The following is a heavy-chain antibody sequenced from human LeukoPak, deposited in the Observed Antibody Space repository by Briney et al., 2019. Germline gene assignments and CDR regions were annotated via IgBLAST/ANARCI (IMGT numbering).Heavy chain of an antibody. V-gene: IGHV5-51*01. CDR1: GYSFTTYW. Sequence: GESLKISCKGSGYSFTTYWIGWVRQMPGKGLEWMGIIYPGDSDTRYSPSFQGQVTISADKSISTAYLQWSSLKASDTAMYYCARLVYGSGSYSYFDYWGQGTLVTVSS. D-gene: IGHD3-10*01. CDR2: IYPGDSDT. CDR3: ARLVYGSGSYSYFDY. J-gene: IGHJ4*02.